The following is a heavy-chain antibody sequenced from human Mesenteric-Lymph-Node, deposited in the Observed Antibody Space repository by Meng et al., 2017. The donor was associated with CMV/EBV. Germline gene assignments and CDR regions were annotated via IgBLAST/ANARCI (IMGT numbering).Heavy chain of an antibody. CDR3: ARDSDSVRYYDFWSGYYGMDV. CDR2: SNTDGSTT. V-gene: IGHV3-74*01. D-gene: IGHD3-3*01. CDR1: GFTFSRYW. Sequence: GESLKISCAASGFTFSRYWMHWVRQVPGKGLVWVARSNTDGSTTNHADSVKGRFTISRDNAKNSLFLQMNSLRAEDTAVYYCARDSDSVRYYDFWSGYYGMDVWGQGTTVTVSS. J-gene: IGHJ6*02.